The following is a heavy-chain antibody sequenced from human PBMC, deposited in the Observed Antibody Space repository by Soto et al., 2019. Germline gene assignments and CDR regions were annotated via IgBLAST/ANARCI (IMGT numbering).Heavy chain of an antibody. D-gene: IGHD2-15*01. Sequence: GGSLRLSCAASGFTFRSYAMNWVRQAPGKGPEWVSGISGSGDSTYHANTVKGRFTISRDNSKNTLYLQVNSLRVEDMAVYYCAKGFGECHSPFDAWGQGTLVTVSS. CDR1: GFTFRSYA. V-gene: IGHV3-23*01. CDR3: AKGFGECHSPFDA. J-gene: IGHJ4*02. CDR2: ISGSGDST.